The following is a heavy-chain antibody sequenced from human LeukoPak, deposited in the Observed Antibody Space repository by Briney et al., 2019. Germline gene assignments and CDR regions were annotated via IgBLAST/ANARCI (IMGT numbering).Heavy chain of an antibody. Sequence: GGSLRLSCAASGFTFSSYAMSWVRQAPGKGREWVSAISGSGGSTYYADSVKGRFTISRDNSKNTLYLQMNSLRAEDTAVYYCAKDKGCSSTSCFFDYWGQGTLVTVSS. D-gene: IGHD2-2*01. J-gene: IGHJ4*02. CDR2: ISGSGGST. CDR3: AKDKGCSSTSCFFDY. V-gene: IGHV3-23*01. CDR1: GFTFSSYA.